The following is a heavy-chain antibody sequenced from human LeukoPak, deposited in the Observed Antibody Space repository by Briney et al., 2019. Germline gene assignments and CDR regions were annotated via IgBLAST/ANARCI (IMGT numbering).Heavy chain of an antibody. V-gene: IGHV3-23*01. CDR2: ISGSGGST. D-gene: IGHD2-2*01. Sequence: PGGSLRPSCAASGFTFSSYWMSWVRQAPGKGLEWVSAISGSGGSTYYADSVKGRFTISRDNSKNTLYLQMNSLRAEDTAVYYCAKGYQLPWDAFDIWGQGTMVTVSS. CDR1: GFTFSSYW. J-gene: IGHJ3*02. CDR3: AKGYQLPWDAFDI.